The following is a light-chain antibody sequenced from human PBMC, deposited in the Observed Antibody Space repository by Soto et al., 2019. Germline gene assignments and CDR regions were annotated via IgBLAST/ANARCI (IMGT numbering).Light chain of an antibody. CDR2: LNSDGSH. Sequence: QSVLTQSPSASASLGASVKLTCTLSSGHSSYAIAWHQQRPEKGPRYLMKLNSDGSHSKGDGIPDRFSGSSSGAERYLTISSLKSEHEADYYCQTWVTGIQVFGGGTKLTVL. V-gene: IGLV4-69*01. CDR3: QTWVTGIQV. CDR1: SGHSSYA. J-gene: IGLJ2*01.